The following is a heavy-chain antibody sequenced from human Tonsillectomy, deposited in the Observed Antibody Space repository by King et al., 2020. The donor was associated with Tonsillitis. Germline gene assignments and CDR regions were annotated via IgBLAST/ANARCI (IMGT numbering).Heavy chain of an antibody. Sequence: VQLVESGGGLVQPGGSLRLSCAASGFTFSSYWMHWVHQAPGKGLVWVSRINSDGSSTSYADSVKGRFTISRDNAKNTLYLQMNSLRAEDTAVYYCARGSDCSGGSCYRRGFDYWGQGTLVTVSS. V-gene: IGHV3-74*01. CDR1: GFTFSSYW. J-gene: IGHJ4*02. D-gene: IGHD2-15*01. CDR2: INSDGSST. CDR3: ARGSDCSGGSCYRRGFDY.